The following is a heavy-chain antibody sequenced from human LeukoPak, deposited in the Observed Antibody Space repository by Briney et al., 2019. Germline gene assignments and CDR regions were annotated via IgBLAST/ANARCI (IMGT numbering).Heavy chain of an antibody. CDR3: ARDSARVVPSNPFDY. Sequence: PSETLSLTCAVYGGSFSGYYWSWIRQPPGRGLEWIGEKNHSGSTNYNPSLKSRVNISVDTSKNQFSLKLSSVTAEDTAVYYCARDSARVVPSNPFDYWGQGTLVTVSS. V-gene: IGHV4-34*01. CDR1: GGSFSGYY. CDR2: KNHSGST. J-gene: IGHJ4*02. D-gene: IGHD2-2*01.